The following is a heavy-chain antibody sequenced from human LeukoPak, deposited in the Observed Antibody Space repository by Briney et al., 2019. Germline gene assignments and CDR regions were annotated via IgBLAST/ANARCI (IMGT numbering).Heavy chain of an antibody. D-gene: IGHD2-2*02. CDR1: GFSLSISGVG. J-gene: IGHJ3*02. CDR2: IYWTDDK. CDR3: AHIVTYQLQYDAFDI. V-gene: IGHV2-5*01. Sequence: SGPTLVNPTQTLTLTCTFSGFSLSISGVGVGWIRQPPGKALEWLALIYWTDDKRYSPSLKSRLTITKDTSKNQVVLTMTNMDPVDTATYYCAHIVTYQLQYDAFDIWGQGTMVTVSS.